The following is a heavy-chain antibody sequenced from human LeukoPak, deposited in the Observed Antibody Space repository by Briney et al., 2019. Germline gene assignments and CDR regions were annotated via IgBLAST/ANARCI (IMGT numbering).Heavy chain of an antibody. V-gene: IGHV3-23*01. CDR3: ARDLWQHLGYDAFDI. J-gene: IGHJ3*02. CDR2: ISDTGNT. Sequence: GGSLRLSCAASGFTLSSYAMSWVRQAPGKGLEWVSAISDTGNTYHADSVKGRFTISRDSSKNTLFLQMNRLRPEDTAVYYCARDLWQHLGYDAFDIWGQGTMVTVSS. D-gene: IGHD6-13*01. CDR1: GFTLSSYA.